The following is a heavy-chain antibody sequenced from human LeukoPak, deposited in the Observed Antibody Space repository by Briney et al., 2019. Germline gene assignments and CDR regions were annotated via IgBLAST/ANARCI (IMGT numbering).Heavy chain of an antibody. CDR2: ITSSSSYI. D-gene: IGHD2-2*02. V-gene: IGHV3-21*01. CDR1: GFTFSSYS. Sequence: KPGGSLRLSCAASGFTFSSYSMNWVRQAPGKGLEWVSSITSSSSYIYYADSVKGRFTISRDNAKNSLYLQVNSLRAEDTAIYYCAREPSLPAAITAPGAFDPWGQGTLVTVSS. J-gene: IGHJ5*02. CDR3: AREPSLPAAITAPGAFDP.